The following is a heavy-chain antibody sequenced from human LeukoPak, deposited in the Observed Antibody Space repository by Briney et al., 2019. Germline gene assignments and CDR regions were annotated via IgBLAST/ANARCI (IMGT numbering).Heavy chain of an antibody. CDR2: IIPIFGTA. V-gene: IGHV1-69*13. Sequence: SVKVSCKASGGTFTSYAISWVRQAPGQGLEWMGGIIPIFGTANYAQKFQGRVTITADESTSTAYMELSSLRSEDTAVYYCARDLEVAGTGPFDYWGQGTLVTVSS. CDR1: GGTFTSYA. CDR3: ARDLEVAGTGPFDY. D-gene: IGHD6-19*01. J-gene: IGHJ4*02.